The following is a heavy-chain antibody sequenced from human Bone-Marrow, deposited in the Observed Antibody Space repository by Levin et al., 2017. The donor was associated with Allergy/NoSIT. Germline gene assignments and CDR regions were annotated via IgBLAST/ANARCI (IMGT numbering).Heavy chain of an antibody. J-gene: IGHJ3*02. V-gene: IGHV1-69*01. D-gene: IGHD5-24*01. CDR2: IIPMFGTA. CDR1: GGTFSNSD. CDR3: AKSPRDGYNYAYDM. Sequence: GGSLRLSCKASGGTFSNSDINWVRQAPGQGLEWMGGIIPMFGTANYAQKFQGRVTITADESTNTAYMELSSLRSEDTAMYYCAKSPRDGYNYAYDMWGQGTMVTVSS.